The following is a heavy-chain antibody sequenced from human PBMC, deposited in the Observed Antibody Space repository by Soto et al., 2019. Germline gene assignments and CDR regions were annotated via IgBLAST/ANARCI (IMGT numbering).Heavy chain of an antibody. D-gene: IGHD2-15*01. J-gene: IGHJ6*02. CDR1: GGSFSGYY. Sequence: PSETLSLTCAVYGGSFSGYYWSWICQPPGKGLEWIGEINHSGSTNYNPSLKSRVTISVDTSKNQFSLKLSSVTAADTAVYYCARGGPGLSRIYYYYGMDVWGQGTTVTVSS. CDR3: ARGGPGLSRIYYYYGMDV. V-gene: IGHV4-34*01. CDR2: INHSGST.